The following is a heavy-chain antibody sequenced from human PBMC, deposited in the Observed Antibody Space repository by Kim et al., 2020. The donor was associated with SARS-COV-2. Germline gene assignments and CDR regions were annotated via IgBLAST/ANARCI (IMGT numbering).Heavy chain of an antibody. CDR2: ISWNSDKI. J-gene: IGHJ3*02. Sequence: GGSLRLSCAASGFTFDNFAMHWVRQAPGKGLEWVSGISWNSDKIDYAISVRGRFTISRDNAKNSLYLQMSSLRVEDTALYYCAKDGGGDSSSFDAFDMWGLGTMVTVSS. CDR3: AKDGGGDSSSFDAFDM. V-gene: IGHV3-9*01. D-gene: IGHD6-13*01. CDR1: GFTFDNFA.